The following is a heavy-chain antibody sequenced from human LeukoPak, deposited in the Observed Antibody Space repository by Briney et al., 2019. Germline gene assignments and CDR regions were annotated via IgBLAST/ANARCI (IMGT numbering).Heavy chain of an antibody. J-gene: IGHJ6*03. CDR1: GFTFSSYA. CDR3: ARDSCSSTSCQEHYYYYMDV. CDR2: ISYDGSNK. V-gene: IGHV3-30-3*01. Sequence: GRSLRLSCAASGFTFSSYAMHWVRQAPGKGLEWVAVISYDGSNKYYADSVKGRFTISRDNSKNTLYLQMNSLRAEDTAVYYCARDSCSSTSCQEHYYYYMDVWGKGTTVTVSS. D-gene: IGHD2-2*01.